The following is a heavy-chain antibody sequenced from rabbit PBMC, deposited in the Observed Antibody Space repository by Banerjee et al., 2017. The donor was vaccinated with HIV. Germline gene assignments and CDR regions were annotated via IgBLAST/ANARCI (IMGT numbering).Heavy chain of an antibody. J-gene: IGHJ4*01. V-gene: IGHV1S45*01. CDR2: IDAGSSGST. CDR3: ARGMWAGYVGYGVAGYFNL. Sequence: QQQLEESGGGLVKPGGTLTLTCKASGIDFSSSYWICWVRQAPGKGLEWIACIDAGSSGSTYYASWARGRFTISKTSSTMVTLQMTSLTVADTATYFCARGMWAGYVGYGVAGYFNLWGPGTLVTVS. D-gene: IGHD7-1*01. CDR1: GIDFSSSYW.